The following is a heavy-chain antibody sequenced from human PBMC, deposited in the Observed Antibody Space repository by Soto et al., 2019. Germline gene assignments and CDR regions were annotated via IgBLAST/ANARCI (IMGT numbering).Heavy chain of an antibody. V-gene: IGHV3-11*01. D-gene: IGHD1-26*01. J-gene: IGHJ3*02. CDR3: ARPAKKLVPQTDAFDI. Sequence: QVQLVESGGGLVKPGGSLRLSCAASGFTFSDYYMSWIRQAPGKGLEWVSYISSSGSTIYYADSVKGRFTISGDNAKNSLYLQMNSLRAEDTAVYYCARPAKKLVPQTDAFDIWGQGTMVTVSS. CDR1: GFTFSDYY. CDR2: ISSSGSTI.